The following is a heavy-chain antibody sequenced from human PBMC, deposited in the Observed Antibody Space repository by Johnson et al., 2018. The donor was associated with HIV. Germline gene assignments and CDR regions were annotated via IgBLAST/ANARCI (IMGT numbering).Heavy chain of an antibody. D-gene: IGHD1-1*01. CDR1: GFTFSGSA. CDR3: TTDPWWNGYHAFDI. V-gene: IGHV3-15*01. J-gene: IGHJ3*02. Sequence: VQLVESGGGLVQPGGSLKLSCAASGFTFSGSAMHWVRQASGKGLEWVGRIKSKTDGGTPDYAAPVKGRFTISRHDSKNMLYLQMNSLKTEDTAVYYCTTDPWWNGYHAFDIWGQGTMVTVSS. CDR2: IKSKTDGGTP.